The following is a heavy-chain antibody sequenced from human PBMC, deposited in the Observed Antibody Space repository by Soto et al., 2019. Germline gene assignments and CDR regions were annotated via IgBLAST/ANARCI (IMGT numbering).Heavy chain of an antibody. J-gene: IGHJ5*02. CDR2: ISYSGST. V-gene: IGHV4-31*03. D-gene: IGHD2-15*01. CDR1: GGSISDGYY. Sequence: SETLSLTCTVSGGSISDGYYWSWIRQHPGKGLEWIGSISYSGSTSYNPSLKSRLTISVDRSKSQFSLNLSSVTAADTAVYYCARPVAATGGGNWFDPWGQGTLVTVSS. CDR3: ARPVAATGGGNWFDP.